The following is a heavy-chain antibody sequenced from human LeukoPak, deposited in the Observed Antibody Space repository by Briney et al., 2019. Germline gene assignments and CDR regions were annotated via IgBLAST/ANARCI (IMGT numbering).Heavy chain of an antibody. CDR1: GFTFSSYS. Sequence: GGSLRLSCAASGFTFSSYSMNWVRQAPGKGLEWVSSISSSSSYIYYADSVKGRFTISRDNAKNSLYLQMNSLRAEDTAIYYCARGFTCGGDCYLYYFDYWGQGTLVTVSS. CDR3: ARGFTCGGDCYLYYFDY. V-gene: IGHV3-21*01. J-gene: IGHJ4*02. D-gene: IGHD2-21*02. CDR2: ISSSSSYI.